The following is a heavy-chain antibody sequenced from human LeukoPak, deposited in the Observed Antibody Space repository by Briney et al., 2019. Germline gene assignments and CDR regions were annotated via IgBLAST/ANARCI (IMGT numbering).Heavy chain of an antibody. Sequence: GGSLRLSCAASGFTFSSYAMSWVRQAPGKGLEWVSAISGSAGSTCYADSVKGRFTISRDNSKNTLYLQMNSLRAEDTAVYYCAKQGYCSSTSCYDWGGFSDYWGQGTLVTVSS. V-gene: IGHV3-23*01. J-gene: IGHJ4*02. CDR3: AKQGYCSSTSCYDWGGFSDY. CDR1: GFTFSSYA. D-gene: IGHD2-2*01. CDR2: ISGSAGST.